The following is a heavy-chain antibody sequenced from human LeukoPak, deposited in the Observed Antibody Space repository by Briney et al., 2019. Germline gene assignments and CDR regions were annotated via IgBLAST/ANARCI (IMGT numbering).Heavy chain of an antibody. D-gene: IGHD4-11*01. CDR2: ITGSGDGT. J-gene: IGHJ4*02. Sequence: GGSLRLSCAASGFAFSNYAMRWVRQAPEKGLEWVSSITGSGDGTYYADSVKGRFTISRDNSRNTLYLQMRGLRAEDAAVYYCAKGVSGQQYYFHYWGQGTPVTVSS. CDR1: GFAFSNYA. V-gene: IGHV3-23*01. CDR3: AKGVSGQQYYFHY.